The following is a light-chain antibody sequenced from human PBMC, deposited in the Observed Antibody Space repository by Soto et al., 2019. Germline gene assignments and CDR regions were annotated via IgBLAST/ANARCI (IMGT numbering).Light chain of an antibody. CDR2: AAS. CDR1: QGIGNY. Sequence: DIQMTQSPSSLSASLGDRVTITCRASQGIGNYLAWYQLQPGKVPKLLIYAASTLQSGVRSRFSGSGSGKDFTLTISSLQPEDVATYFCQKYNSAPRTFGQGTKVEI. CDR3: QKYNSAPRT. J-gene: IGKJ1*01. V-gene: IGKV1-27*01.